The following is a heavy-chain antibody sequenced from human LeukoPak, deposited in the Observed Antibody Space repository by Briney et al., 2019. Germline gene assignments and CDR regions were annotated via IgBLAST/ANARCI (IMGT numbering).Heavy chain of an antibody. CDR1: GGSISSYY. D-gene: IGHD4-23*01. J-gene: IGHJ4*02. CDR3: ARDLPYYDYGGNSAFDY. Sequence: SVTLSLTCTVSGGSISSYYWSWIRQPAGKGLEWIGRIYTSGSTNYNPSLKSRVTMSVDTSKNQFSLKLSPVTAADTAVYYCARDLPYYDYGGNSAFDYWGQGTLVTVSS. V-gene: IGHV4-4*07. CDR2: IYTSGST.